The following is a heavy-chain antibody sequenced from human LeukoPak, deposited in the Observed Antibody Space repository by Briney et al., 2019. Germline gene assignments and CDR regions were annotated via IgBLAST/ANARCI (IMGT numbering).Heavy chain of an antibody. J-gene: IGHJ4*02. Sequence: APMKGPCKASCYTFNSYGISLVAQAPGQGLEWIGSISAYNGNTNYAQKLQGRVTMTTDTSTSTAYMELRSLRSDDTAVYYCARVGYYGSGSYYREYWGQGTLVTVSS. V-gene: IGHV1-18*04. CDR2: ISAYNGNT. D-gene: IGHD3-10*01. CDR1: CYTFNSYG. CDR3: ARVGYYGSGSYYREY.